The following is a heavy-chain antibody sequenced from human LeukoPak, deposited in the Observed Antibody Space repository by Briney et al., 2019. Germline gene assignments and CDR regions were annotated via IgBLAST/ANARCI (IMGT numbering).Heavy chain of an antibody. CDR3: AREKTTVTTPEVDAFDI. Sequence: ASVKVSCKASGYTFTGYYMHWVRQAPGQWLEWMGWINPNSGGTNYAQKFQGRVTMTRDTSISTAYMELSRLRSDDTAVYYCAREKTTVTTPEVDAFDIWGQGTMVTVSS. V-gene: IGHV1-2*02. CDR1: GYTFTGYY. D-gene: IGHD4-17*01. J-gene: IGHJ3*02. CDR2: INPNSGGT.